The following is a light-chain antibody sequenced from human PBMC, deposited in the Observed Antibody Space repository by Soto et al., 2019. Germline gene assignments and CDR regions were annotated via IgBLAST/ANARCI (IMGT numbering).Light chain of an antibody. CDR1: QSINNW. CDR2: DAS. J-gene: IGKJ1*01. Sequence: DIQMTQSPSALSASGGDRVTITCRASQSINNWLAWYQQKPGKAPKFLIYDASNLESGVPSRFSGSASGTDFTLTISSLEPEDFAVYFCQQRYDWPWTFGLGTKVDIK. CDR3: QQRYDWPWT. V-gene: IGKV1-5*01.